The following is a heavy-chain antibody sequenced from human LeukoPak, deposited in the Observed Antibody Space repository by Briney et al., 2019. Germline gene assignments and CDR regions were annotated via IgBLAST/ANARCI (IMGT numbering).Heavy chain of an antibody. D-gene: IGHD3/OR15-3a*01. J-gene: IGHJ4*02. CDR2: IWSHGRKT. CDR3: ASDLAFFALSP. CDR1: GFIFSNYG. V-gene: IGHV3-33*01. Sequence: GGSLRLACATSGFIFSNYGMHWLRQGPGKGLEWVTGIWSHGRKTYYADSVKVRFTLARHNSNSTLSLEMNSLRSEDTAVYFCASDLAFFALSPGGQGTLVTVSS.